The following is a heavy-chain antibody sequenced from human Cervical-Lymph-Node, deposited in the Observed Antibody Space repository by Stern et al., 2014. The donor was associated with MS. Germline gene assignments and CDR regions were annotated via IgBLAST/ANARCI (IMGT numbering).Heavy chain of an antibody. CDR3: AREVAGHRLGMMDV. CDR1: GYTFSSYY. D-gene: IGHD6-19*01. J-gene: IGHJ6*02. Sequence: QMQLVQSGAEVKKPGASVKVSCKASGYTFSSYYIHWVRQAPGQGLEWMGIINPSGGSRSYAQKFQGRVTMTRDTSTSTVYMELSSLRSEDTAVYYCAREVAGHRLGMMDVWGQGTTVTVSS. CDR2: INPSGGSR. V-gene: IGHV1-46*01.